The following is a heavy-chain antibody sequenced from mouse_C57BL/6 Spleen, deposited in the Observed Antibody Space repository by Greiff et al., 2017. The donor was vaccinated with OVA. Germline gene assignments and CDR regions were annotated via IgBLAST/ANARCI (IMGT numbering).Heavy chain of an antibody. J-gene: IGHJ2*01. Sequence: EVQLQQSGPELVKPGASVKISCKASGYTFTDYYMNWVKQSHGKSLEWIGDINPNNGGTSYNQKFKGKATLTVDKSSSTAYMELRSLTSEDSAVYYCARVRWGLRYFDYWGQGTTLTVSS. V-gene: IGHV1-26*01. CDR1: GYTFTDYY. CDR3: ARVRWGLRYFDY. CDR2: INPNNGGT. D-gene: IGHD2-4*01.